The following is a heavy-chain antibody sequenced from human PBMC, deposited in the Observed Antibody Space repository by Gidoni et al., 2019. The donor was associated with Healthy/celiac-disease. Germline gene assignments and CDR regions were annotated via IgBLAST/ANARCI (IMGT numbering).Heavy chain of an antibody. Sequence: EVQLVESGGGLVQPGRSLRLSCAASGFTFDDYAMHWVRQAPGKGLEWVSGISWNSGSIGYADSVKGRFTISRDNAKNSLYLQMNSLRAEDTALYYCAKGGSYRDYFDYWGQGTLVTVSS. J-gene: IGHJ4*02. D-gene: IGHD1-26*01. CDR2: ISWNSGSI. V-gene: IGHV3-9*01. CDR3: AKGGSYRDYFDY. CDR1: GFTFDDYA.